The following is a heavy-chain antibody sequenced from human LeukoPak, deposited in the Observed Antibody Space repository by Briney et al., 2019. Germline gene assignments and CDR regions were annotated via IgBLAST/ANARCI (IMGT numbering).Heavy chain of an antibody. V-gene: IGHV4-39*07. CDR3: ARNNFDILTG. CDR2: IYYSGKT. Sequence: SETLSLTCTVSGVSISSSSYYWGWIRQPPGKGLEWIGSIYYSGKTYYNPSLKSRVTISLDMSKNQFSLRLSSVTAADTAIYYCARNNFDILTGWGQGTLVTVSS. J-gene: IGHJ4*02. D-gene: IGHD3-9*01. CDR1: GVSISSSSYY.